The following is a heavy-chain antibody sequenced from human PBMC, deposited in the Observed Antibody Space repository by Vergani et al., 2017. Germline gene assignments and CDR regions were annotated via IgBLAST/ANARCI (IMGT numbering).Heavy chain of an antibody. Sequence: QLQLQESGPGLVKPSATLSLTCSVSGASIRSSNYYWGWIRQPPGKGLEWIASIYYSGSTYYNPSLKSRVTISVDTSKNQFSLKLSSVTAADTAVYFCARGSCLGCSCYKPLFDYWGQGILVTVSS. D-gene: IGHD3-22*01. CDR3: ARGSCLGCSCYKPLFDY. J-gene: IGHJ4*02. CDR1: GASIRSSNYY. CDR2: IYYSGST. V-gene: IGHV4-39*01.